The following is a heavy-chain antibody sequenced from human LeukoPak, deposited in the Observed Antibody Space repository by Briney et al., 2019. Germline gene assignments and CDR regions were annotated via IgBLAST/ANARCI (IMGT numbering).Heavy chain of an antibody. V-gene: IGHV3-48*03. J-gene: IGHJ4*02. CDR2: INTSGGTI. CDR1: GFTFSSYE. D-gene: IGHD3-10*01. Sequence: GGSLRLSCAASGFTFSSYEMRWVRQAPGKGLKCISYINTSGGTIYYADSVKGRFTMSRDNDKNSLYLQMNSLRAEDTAVYYCARGGGFVDYWGQGTLVTVSS. CDR3: ARGGGFVDY.